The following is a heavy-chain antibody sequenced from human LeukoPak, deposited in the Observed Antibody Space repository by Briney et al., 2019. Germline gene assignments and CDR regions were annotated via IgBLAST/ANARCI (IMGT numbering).Heavy chain of an antibody. D-gene: IGHD4-17*01. CDR3: ARGRAVNGDHDAFDI. J-gene: IGHJ3*02. Sequence: SQTLSLTCLVSVGSLSSGGYYWHWIRQPPGKGLEWIGYIYYSGSIYYNPSRKSRVTISENTSKNQFSLKLSSVTAADTAVYYCARGRAVNGDHDAFDIWGQGTMVTVSS. CDR2: IYYSGSI. V-gene: IGHV4-31*03. CDR1: VGSLSSGGYY.